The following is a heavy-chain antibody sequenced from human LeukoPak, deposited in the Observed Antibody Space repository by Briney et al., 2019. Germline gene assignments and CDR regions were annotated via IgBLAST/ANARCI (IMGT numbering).Heavy chain of an antibody. D-gene: IGHD1/OR15-1a*01. Sequence: ASVKVSRKASGYTLTDYSIHWVRQAPGQGLEWMGWINPNSGDTTYAQKFKVRLTMTRDTSISSASMDLSRLNSDDTAVYFCAREEQYNNFFDYWGQGTLVTVSS. CDR1: GYTLTDYS. CDR3: AREEQYNNFFDY. J-gene: IGHJ4*02. CDR2: INPNSGDT. V-gene: IGHV1-2*02.